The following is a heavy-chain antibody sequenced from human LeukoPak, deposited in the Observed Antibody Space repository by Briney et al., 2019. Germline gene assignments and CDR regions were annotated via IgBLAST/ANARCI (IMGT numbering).Heavy chain of an antibody. Sequence: SETLSLTCAVSGDSIRSGTNNWSWIRQPPGKGLEWIGYIYHSGSTYYNPSLQSRVTISVDTSKSQFSLKLSSVTAADTAVHYCARTRDFWSGYFDYWGQGILVTVSS. CDR2: IYHSGST. V-gene: IGHV4-30-2*01. J-gene: IGHJ4*02. CDR1: GDSIRSGTNN. D-gene: IGHD3-3*01. CDR3: ARTRDFWSGYFDY.